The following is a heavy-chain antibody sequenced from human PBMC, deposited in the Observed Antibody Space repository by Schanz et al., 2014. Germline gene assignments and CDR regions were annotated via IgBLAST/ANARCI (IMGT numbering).Heavy chain of an antibody. Sequence: EVQLVQSGGGLVQPGGSLRLSCAASGFTFSSHWMHWVRQDPGKGLVWVARINSVGSNTDYADSVTGLFTISRDNAKNTLYLQMNTLRAEDTAVYYCARKMKLGVYGGKGHDSLDIWGQGTMVTVSS. CDR1: GFTFSSHW. V-gene: IGHV3-74*01. J-gene: IGHJ3*02. D-gene: IGHD4-17*01. CDR3: ARKMKLGVYGGKGHDSLDI. CDR2: INSVGSNT.